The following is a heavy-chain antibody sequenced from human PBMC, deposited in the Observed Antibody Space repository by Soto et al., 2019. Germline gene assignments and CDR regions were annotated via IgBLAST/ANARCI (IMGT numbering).Heavy chain of an antibody. CDR3: ARWLTTPISPLDT. CDR2: IYYRGST. J-gene: IGHJ5*02. CDR1: GGSISSSSYF. D-gene: IGHD1-1*01. Sequence: QPQLQESGPGLVKPSETLSLTCTVSGGSISSSSYFWDWIRQTPEKGLEWIGSIYYRGSTYYNPSHKSRLTISLDTSKNQFSVTLRSVTAADTAVYYCARWLTTPISPLDTWGQGTLVTVSS. V-gene: IGHV4-39*01.